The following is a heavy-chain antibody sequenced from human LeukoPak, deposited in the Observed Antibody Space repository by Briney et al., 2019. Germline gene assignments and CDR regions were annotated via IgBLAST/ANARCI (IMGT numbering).Heavy chain of an antibody. CDR1: GFTFSSYS. J-gene: IGHJ4*02. Sequence: PGGSLRLSCAASGFTFSSYSMNWVRQAPGKGLEWVSYISSSSSTIYYADSVKGRFTISRDNAKNSLYLQMNSLRDEDTAVYYCARVFYDSSGYRPCDYWGQRTLVTVSS. CDR2: ISSSSSTI. CDR3: ARVFYDSSGYRPCDY. V-gene: IGHV3-48*02. D-gene: IGHD3-22*01.